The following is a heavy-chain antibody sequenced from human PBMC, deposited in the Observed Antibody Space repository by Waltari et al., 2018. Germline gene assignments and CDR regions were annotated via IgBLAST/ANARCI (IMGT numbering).Heavy chain of an antibody. Sequence: EYMGISCKGSGYSFTSYWIGWVRQMPGKGLEWMGIIYPGDSDTRYSPSFQGQVTISADKSISTAYLQWSSLKASDTAMYYCATRSSSGSLGDYYYGMDVWGQGTTVTVSS. CDR3: ATRSSSGSLGDYYYGMDV. CDR2: IYPGDSDT. J-gene: IGHJ6*02. D-gene: IGHD6-19*01. V-gene: IGHV5-51*01. CDR1: GYSFTSYW.